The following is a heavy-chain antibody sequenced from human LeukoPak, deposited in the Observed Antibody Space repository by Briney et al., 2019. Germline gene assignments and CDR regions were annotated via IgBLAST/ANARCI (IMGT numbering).Heavy chain of an antibody. CDR1: GGSISSSSYY. J-gene: IGHJ5*02. D-gene: IGHD3-16*01. V-gene: IGHV4-39*01. CDR3: ARHRSGGMDWFDP. Sequence: SETLSLTCTVSGGSISSSSYYWGWIRQPPGKGLEWIGEINHSGSTNYNPSLKSRVTISVDTSKNQFSLKLSSVTAADTAVYYCARHRSGGMDWFDPWGQGTLVTVSS. CDR2: INHSGST.